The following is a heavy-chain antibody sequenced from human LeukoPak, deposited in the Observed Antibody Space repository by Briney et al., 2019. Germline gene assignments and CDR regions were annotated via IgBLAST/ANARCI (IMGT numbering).Heavy chain of an antibody. CDR3: ARDHEHSYDY. Sequence: GALVKVSCKAYDYTFASYGISWVRQAPGQGLEWMGWISPTSGGTNYAQKFQGRVTMTRDTSISTAYMELSRLRSDDTAVYYCARDHEHSYDYWGQGTLVTVSS. CDR2: ISPTSGGT. CDR1: DYTFASYG. J-gene: IGHJ4*02. V-gene: IGHV1-2*02.